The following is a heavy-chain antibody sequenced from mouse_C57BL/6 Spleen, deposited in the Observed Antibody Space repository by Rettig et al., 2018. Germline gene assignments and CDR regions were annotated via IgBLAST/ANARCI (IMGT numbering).Heavy chain of an antibody. CDR2: INPNNGGT. J-gene: IGHJ1*03. CDR3: ARGGYYDYDWYFDV. CDR1: GYTFTDYY. D-gene: IGHD2-4*01. Sequence: EVQLQQSGPELVKPGASVKISCKASGYTFTDYYMNWVKQSHGKSLEWIGDINPNNGGTSYNQKFKGKATLTVDKSSSTAYMELRSLTSEDSAVYYCARGGYYDYDWYFDVWGTGTTVTVSS. V-gene: IGHV1-26*01.